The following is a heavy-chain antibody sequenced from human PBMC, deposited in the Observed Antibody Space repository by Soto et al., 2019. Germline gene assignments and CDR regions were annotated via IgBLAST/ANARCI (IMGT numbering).Heavy chain of an antibody. V-gene: IGHV3-7*01. Sequence: GGSLRLSCAASGFTFSSYWMSWVRQAPGKGLEWVANIKQDGSEKYYVDSVKGRFTISRDNAKNSLYLQMNSLRAEDTAVYYCASQGPRYYYYYMDVWGKGTTVTVSS. CDR2: IKQDGSEK. J-gene: IGHJ6*03. CDR1: GFTFSSYW. CDR3: ASQGPRYYYYYMDV.